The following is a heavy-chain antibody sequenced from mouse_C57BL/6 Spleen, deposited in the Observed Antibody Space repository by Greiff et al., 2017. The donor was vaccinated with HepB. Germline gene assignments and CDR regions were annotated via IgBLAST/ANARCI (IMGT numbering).Heavy chain of an antibody. CDR2: IRSKSSNYAT. D-gene: IGHD1-1*01. CDR1: GFTFNTYA. J-gene: IGHJ4*01. Sequence: EVKVVESGGGLVQPKGSLKLSCAASGFTFNTYAMHWVRQAPGKGLEWVARIRSKSSNYATYYADSVKDRFTISRDDSQSMLYLQMNNLKTEDTAMYYCVREGLTTVVAYYYAMDYWGQGTSVTVSS. V-gene: IGHV10-3*01. CDR3: VREGLTTVVAYYYAMDY.